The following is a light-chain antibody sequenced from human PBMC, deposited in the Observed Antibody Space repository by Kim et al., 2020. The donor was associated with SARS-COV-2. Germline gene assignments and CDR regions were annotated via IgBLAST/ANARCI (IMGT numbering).Light chain of an antibody. J-gene: IGKJ4*01. Sequence: DIQMTQSPSSLSAAVGDRVTITCRASQGIRHDLGWYQQERGKAPKRLIYAASSLRSGVPSRFSGSGSGTEFTLTISSLQPEEFATYYCLQDNNYPLTFGGGTKLEI. CDR2: AAS. CDR3: LQDNNYPLT. V-gene: IGKV1-17*01. CDR1: QGIRHD.